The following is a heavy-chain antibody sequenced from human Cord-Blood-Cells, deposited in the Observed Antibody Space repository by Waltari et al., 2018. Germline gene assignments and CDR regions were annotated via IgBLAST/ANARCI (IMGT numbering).Heavy chain of an antibody. D-gene: IGHD2-21*02. Sequence: EVQLLESGGGLVQPGGSLRLSCAASGFTFSSYAMSWVRQAPGKGQEGGSVISGSGGSTYYADSVKGRFTISRDNSKNTLYLQMNSLRAEDTAVYYCAVVVTAIRGFDPWGQGTLVTVSS. CDR1: GFTFSSYA. CDR3: AVVVTAIRGFDP. V-gene: IGHV3-23*01. J-gene: IGHJ5*02. CDR2: ISGSGGST.